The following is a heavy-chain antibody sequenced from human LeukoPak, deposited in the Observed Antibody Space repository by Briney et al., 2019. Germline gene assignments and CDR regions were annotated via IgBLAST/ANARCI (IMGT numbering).Heavy chain of an antibody. CDR3: ARYDYGITDAFDI. CDR1: GGSFSRHF. D-gene: IGHD4-17*01. Sequence: PSETLSLTCAVNGGSFSRHFWNWTRQPPGKGLEWIGEIYHSGTTNYNPSLKSRLTISVDTSRNQFSLKLNSVTAADTAVYFCARYDYGITDAFDIWGQGTMVTVSS. J-gene: IGHJ3*02. V-gene: IGHV4-34*01. CDR2: IYHSGTT.